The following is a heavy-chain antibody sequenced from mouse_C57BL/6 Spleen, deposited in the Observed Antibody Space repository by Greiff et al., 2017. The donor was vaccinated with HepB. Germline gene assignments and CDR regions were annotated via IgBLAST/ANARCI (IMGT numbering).Heavy chain of an antibody. J-gene: IGHJ3*01. D-gene: IGHD2-10*01. V-gene: IGHV1-53*01. CDR1: GYTFTSYW. Sequence: VQLKQPGTELVKPGASVKLSCKASGYTFTSYWMHWVKQRPGQGLEWIGNINPSNGGTNYNEKFKSKATLTVDKSSSTAYMQLSSLTSEDSAVYYCARSARSYPGLWFAYWGQGTLVTVSA. CDR3: ARSARSYPGLWFAY. CDR2: INPSNGGT.